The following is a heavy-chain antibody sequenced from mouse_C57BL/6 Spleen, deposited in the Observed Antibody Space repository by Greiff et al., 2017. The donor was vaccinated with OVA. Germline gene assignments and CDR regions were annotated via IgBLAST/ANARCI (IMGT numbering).Heavy chain of an antibody. Sequence: EVKLMESGGGLVQPGGSMKLSCVASGFTFSNYWMNWVRQSPEKGLEWVAQIRLKSDNYATHYAESVKGRFTISRDDSKSSVYLQMNNLRAEDTGIYYCTGPYYYGTFWYFDVWGTGTTVTVSS. V-gene: IGHV6-3*01. CDR1: GFTFSNYW. D-gene: IGHD1-1*01. CDR2: IRLKSDNYAT. CDR3: TGPYYYGTFWYFDV. J-gene: IGHJ1*03.